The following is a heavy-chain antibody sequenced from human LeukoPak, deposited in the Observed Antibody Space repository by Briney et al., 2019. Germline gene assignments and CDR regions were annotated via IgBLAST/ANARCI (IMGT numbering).Heavy chain of an antibody. V-gene: IGHV3-48*01. Sequence: GGSLRLSCAASGFNFSSYGMDWVRQAPGKGLEWVSYISSSSRNIHYADSVKGRFTISRNNAKNSLFLQMNSLRAEDTAVYYCTRGGAARPDYWGQGTLVTVSS. J-gene: IGHJ4*02. CDR1: GFNFSSYG. D-gene: IGHD6-6*01. CDR2: ISSSSRNI. CDR3: TRGGAARPDY.